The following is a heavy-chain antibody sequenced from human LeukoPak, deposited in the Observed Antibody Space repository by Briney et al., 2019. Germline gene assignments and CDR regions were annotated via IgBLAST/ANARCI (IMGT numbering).Heavy chain of an antibody. Sequence: PGGSLRLSCAASGFTFISSAMTWVRQAPGKGLEWLSSIIIDDGRTYYSESVKGRVTISRDISKNTLYLQIISLRAEDTAVYYCAKDAGLWFGEQNDYWGQGTLVTVSS. D-gene: IGHD3-10*01. CDR1: GFTFISSA. CDR2: IIIDDGRT. CDR3: AKDAGLWFGEQNDY. J-gene: IGHJ4*02. V-gene: IGHV3-23*01.